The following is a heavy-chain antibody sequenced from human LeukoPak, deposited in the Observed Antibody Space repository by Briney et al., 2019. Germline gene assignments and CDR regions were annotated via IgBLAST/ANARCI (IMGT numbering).Heavy chain of an antibody. D-gene: IGHD4-17*01. CDR2: IYYSRST. Sequence: SETLSLTCTVSGGSINSNSYYWGWIRQPPGKGLEWIGSIYYSRSTYYNPSLKSRVTISVDTPKNQFSLKLSSVTAADTAVYYCARAPTVTFFDYWGQGTLVTVST. CDR1: GGSINSNSYY. V-gene: IGHV4-39*01. CDR3: ARAPTVTFFDY. J-gene: IGHJ4*02.